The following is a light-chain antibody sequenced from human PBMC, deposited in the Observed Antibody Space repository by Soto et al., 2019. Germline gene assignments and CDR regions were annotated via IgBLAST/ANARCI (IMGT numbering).Light chain of an antibody. CDR2: DAS. V-gene: IGKV3D-11*02. J-gene: IGKJ2*01. CDR3: QQRSDWHT. Sequence: EIVMTQSPDTLSLSPGERATLSCRASQSVSRFLAWYQQKPGPAPRVLIYDASRRAAGIPARFSGSGSGTDFPLTISRLEPEDSAVYYCQQRSDWHTFGQGTKLEI. CDR1: QSVSRF.